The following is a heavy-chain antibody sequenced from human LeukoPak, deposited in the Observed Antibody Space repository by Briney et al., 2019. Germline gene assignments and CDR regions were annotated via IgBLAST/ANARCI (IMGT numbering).Heavy chain of an antibody. CDR1: GYTFTSYG. Sequence: ASVKVSCKASGYTFTSYGVSWVRQAPGQGLEWMGWISAYNGNTNYAQKLQVRVTMTTDTSTSTAYMELRSLRSDDTAVYYCARHPPPTCYYDSSGYYYFDYWGQGTLVTVSS. J-gene: IGHJ4*02. CDR3: ARHPPPTCYYDSSGYYYFDY. V-gene: IGHV1-18*01. D-gene: IGHD3-22*01. CDR2: ISAYNGNT.